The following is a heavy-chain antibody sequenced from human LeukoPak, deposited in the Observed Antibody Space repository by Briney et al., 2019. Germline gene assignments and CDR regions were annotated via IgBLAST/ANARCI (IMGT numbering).Heavy chain of an antibody. Sequence: PGGSLRLSCAASGFSFSGHWMHWARQLPGKGLVWVSRISPTGSTTNADSVKGRFTVSRDNAKNTLYLQVNNLRAEDTAVYYCARGLSINWSGLNFWGQGHLLTVS. CDR2: ISPTGSTT. D-gene: IGHD1-20*01. CDR3: ARGLSINWSGLNF. J-gene: IGHJ4*02. V-gene: IGHV3-74*01. CDR1: GFSFSGHW.